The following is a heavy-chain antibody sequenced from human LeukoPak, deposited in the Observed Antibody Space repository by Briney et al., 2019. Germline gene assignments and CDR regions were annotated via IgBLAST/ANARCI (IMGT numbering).Heavy chain of an antibody. CDR3: VHRTTVTSVDH. V-gene: IGHV2-5*01. Sequence: SGPTLVNPTQTLTLTCTFSGFSLNTNAVVVGWVRQPPGQALEWLTFIYDNDDKRYSPSLESRLTITKDTSKSQVVLTMTDMDYVDTATYYCVHRTTVTSVDHWGQGTLVTVSS. CDR2: IYDNDDK. J-gene: IGHJ4*02. CDR1: GFSLNTNAVV. D-gene: IGHD4-17*01.